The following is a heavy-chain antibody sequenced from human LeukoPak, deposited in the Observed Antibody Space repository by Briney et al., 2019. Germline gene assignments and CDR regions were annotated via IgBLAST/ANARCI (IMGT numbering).Heavy chain of an antibody. CDR1: GYSFTSYW. CDR3: ARLPYDFWSGYYRNYFDY. J-gene: IGHJ4*02. V-gene: IGHV5-51*01. CDR2: IYPGDSDT. D-gene: IGHD3-3*01. Sequence: GGSLMISCKGSGYSFTSYWIGWVRQMPGKGLEWMGIIYPGDSDTRYSPSFKGQVTISADKSISTAYLQWSSLKASDTAMYYCARLPYDFWSGYYRNYFDYWGQGTLVTVSS.